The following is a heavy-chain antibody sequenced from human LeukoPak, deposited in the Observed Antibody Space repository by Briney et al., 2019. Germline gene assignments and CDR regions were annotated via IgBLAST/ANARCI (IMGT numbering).Heavy chain of an antibody. CDR1: GFTFSSYG. CDR2: IWYDGSNK. D-gene: IGHD3-10*01. J-gene: IGHJ4*02. CDR3: ARVEYYGSGSYSYYFDY. V-gene: IGHV3-33*01. Sequence: GGSLRLSCAASGFTFSSYGMHWVRQAPGEGLEWVAVIWYDGSNKYYADSVKGRFTISRDNSKNTLYLQMNSLRAEDTAVYYCARVEYYGSGSYSYYFDYWGQGTLVTVSS.